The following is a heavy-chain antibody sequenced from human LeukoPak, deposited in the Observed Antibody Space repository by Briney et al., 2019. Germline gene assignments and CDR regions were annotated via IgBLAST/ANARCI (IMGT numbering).Heavy chain of an antibody. CDR2: IYYSGSA. CDR1: GGSISSYY. J-gene: IGHJ4*02. D-gene: IGHD5-18*01. Sequence: PSETLSLTCTVSGGSISSYYWSWIRQPPGKGLEWIGYIYYSGSANYNPSLKSRVTISVDTSKNQFSLKLSSVTAADTAVYYCAREVVNTYGYEYWGQGSLVTVSS. V-gene: IGHV4-59*01. CDR3: AREVVNTYGYEY.